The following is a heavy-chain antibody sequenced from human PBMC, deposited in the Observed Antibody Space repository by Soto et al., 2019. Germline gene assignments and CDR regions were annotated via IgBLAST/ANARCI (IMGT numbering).Heavy chain of an antibody. J-gene: IGHJ6*02. CDR1: GFTFSSYA. D-gene: IGHD1-26*01. V-gene: IGHV3-30-3*01. Sequence: GGSLRLSCAASGFTFSSYAMHWVRQAPGKGLEWVAVISYDGSNKYYADSVKGRFTISRDNSKNTLYLQMNSLRAEDTAVYYCARLNHPGAFYYYYGMDVWGQGTTVTVSS. CDR2: ISYDGSNK. CDR3: ARLNHPGAFYYYYGMDV.